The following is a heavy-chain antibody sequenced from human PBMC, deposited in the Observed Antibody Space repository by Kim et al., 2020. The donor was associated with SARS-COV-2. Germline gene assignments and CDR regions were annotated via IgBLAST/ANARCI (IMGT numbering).Heavy chain of an antibody. J-gene: IGHJ1*01. D-gene: IGHD3-10*01. Sequence: GGSLRPSCAASGFTFSSYAMHWVRQAPGKGLEWVAVISYDGSNKYYADSVKGRFTISRDNSKNTLYLQMNSLRAEDTAVYYCARDAVWFGEFSPLQHWGQGTLVTVSS. CDR3: ARDAVWFGEFSPLQH. CDR1: GFTFSSYA. V-gene: IGHV3-30*04. CDR2: ISYDGSNK.